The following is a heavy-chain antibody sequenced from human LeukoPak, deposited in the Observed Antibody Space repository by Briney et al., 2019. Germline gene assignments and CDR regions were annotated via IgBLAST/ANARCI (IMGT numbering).Heavy chain of an antibody. J-gene: IGHJ4*02. CDR2: IYPGDSDT. CDR3: ARPDYYYDSSGPRTPGDY. Sequence: GESLKISCKGSGYSFTSYWIGWVRQMPGKGLEWMGIIYPGDSDTRYSPSFQGQVTISADKSISTAYLQWSSLKASDTAMYYCARPDYYYDSSGPRTPGDYWGQGTLVTVSS. CDR1: GYSFTSYW. V-gene: IGHV5-51*01. D-gene: IGHD3-22*01.